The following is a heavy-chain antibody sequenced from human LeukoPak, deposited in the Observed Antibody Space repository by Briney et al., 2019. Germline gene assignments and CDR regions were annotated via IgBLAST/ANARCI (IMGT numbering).Heavy chain of an antibody. V-gene: IGHV3-23*01. CDR3: AKYSDSTGAHYFDY. D-gene: IGHD2/OR15-2a*01. Sequence: GGSLRLSCAASGFTFSSYAMTWVRQAPGKGLEWVSTISGSGANTYYADSVKGRFTISRDNSKNPLSLQMNSLRVEDTALYYCAKYSDSTGAHYFDYWGQGTLVTVSS. J-gene: IGHJ4*02. CDR2: ISGSGANT. CDR1: GFTFSSYA.